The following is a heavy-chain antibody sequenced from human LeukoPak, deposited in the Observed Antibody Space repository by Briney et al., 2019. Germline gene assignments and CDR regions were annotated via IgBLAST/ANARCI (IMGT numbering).Heavy chain of an antibody. CDR2: INPNSGGT. D-gene: IGHD3-22*01. J-gene: IGHJ4*02. CDR1: GYTFTGYY. V-gene: IGHV1-2*02. CDR3: ARDVSPFYDSSGRGDFY. Sequence: ALVKVSCKASGYTFTGYYMHWVRQAPGQGLEWMGWINPNSGGTNYAQKFQGRATMTRDTSISTAYMELSRLRSADTAVYYCARDVSPFYDSSGRGDFYWGQGTLVTVSS.